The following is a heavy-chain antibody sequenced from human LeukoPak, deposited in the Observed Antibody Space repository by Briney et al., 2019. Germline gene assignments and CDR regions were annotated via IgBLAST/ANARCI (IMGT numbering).Heavy chain of an antibody. CDR2: ISSNGGST. CDR3: ARGGYSYGQGVYFDY. J-gene: IGHJ4*02. V-gene: IGHV3-64*01. CDR1: GFTFSSYA. D-gene: IGHD5-18*01. Sequence: GGSLRLSCAASGFTFSSYAMHWVRQAPGKGLEYVSAISSNGGSTYYANSVKGRFTISRDNSKNTLYLQMGSLRAEDMAVYYCARGGYSYGQGVYFDYWGQGTLVTVSS.